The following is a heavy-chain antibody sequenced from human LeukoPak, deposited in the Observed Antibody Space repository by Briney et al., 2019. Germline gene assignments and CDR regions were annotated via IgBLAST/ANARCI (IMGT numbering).Heavy chain of an antibody. Sequence: ASVKVSCKASGYTFTSYGISWVRQAPGQGLEWMGWISAYNGNTNYAQKLQGRVTMTIDTSTSTAYMELRSLRSDDTAVYYCARGTIDILTGYRNDDDAFDIWGQGTMVTVSS. D-gene: IGHD3-9*01. CDR1: GYTFTSYG. CDR2: ISAYNGNT. V-gene: IGHV1-18*01. CDR3: ARGTIDILTGYRNDDDAFDI. J-gene: IGHJ3*02.